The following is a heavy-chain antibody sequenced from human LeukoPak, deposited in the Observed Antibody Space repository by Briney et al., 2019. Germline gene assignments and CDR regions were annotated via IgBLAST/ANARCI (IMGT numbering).Heavy chain of an antibody. J-gene: IGHJ4*02. D-gene: IGHD3-22*01. CDR3: TREGYYDSSGLDY. CDR1: GXTXXSYX. V-gene: IGHV3-7*01. Sequence: GXTXXSYXXSWVRQAPGKGLEXXANIKQDGSEKYYVDSVRGRFTISRDNAKNSLYLQMNSLRAEDTAVYYCTREGYYDSSGLDYWGQGTLVTVSS. CDR2: IKQDGSEK.